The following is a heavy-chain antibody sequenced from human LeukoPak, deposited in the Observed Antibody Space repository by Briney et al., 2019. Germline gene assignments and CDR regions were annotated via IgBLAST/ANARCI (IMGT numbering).Heavy chain of an antibody. CDR1: GFTFSNAW. J-gene: IGHJ3*02. CDR3: TTEPSMVRGLDAFDI. D-gene: IGHD3-10*01. Sequence: GGSLRLSCAASGFTFSNAWMSWVRQAPGKGLEWVGRMKSKTDGGTTDYAAPVKGRFTISRDDSKNTLYLQMNSLKTEDTAVYYCTTEPSMVRGLDAFDIWGQGTMVTVSS. CDR2: MKSKTDGGTT. V-gene: IGHV3-15*01.